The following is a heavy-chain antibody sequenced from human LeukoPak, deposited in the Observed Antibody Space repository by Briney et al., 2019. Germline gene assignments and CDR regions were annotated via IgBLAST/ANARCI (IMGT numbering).Heavy chain of an antibody. CDR3: AKDRPEQQLVWGFDY. CDR2: IRYDGSNK. Sequence: PGGSLRLSCAVSGFTFNNYWMSWVRQAPGKGLEWVAFIRYDGSNKYHADSVKGRFTISRDNSKNTLYLQMNSLRAEDTAVYYCAKDRPEQQLVWGFDYWGQGTLVTVSS. D-gene: IGHD6-13*01. CDR1: GFTFNNYW. J-gene: IGHJ4*02. V-gene: IGHV3-30*02.